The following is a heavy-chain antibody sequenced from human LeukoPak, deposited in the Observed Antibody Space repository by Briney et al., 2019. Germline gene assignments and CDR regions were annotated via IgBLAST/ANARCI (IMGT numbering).Heavy chain of an antibody. CDR1: GGSISSGSYY. Sequence: SETLSLTCTVSGGSISSGSYYWSWIRQPAGTGLEWIGRIYTSGSTNYNPSLKSRVTISVDTSKNQFSLKLSSVTAADTAVYYCARALGGYPANFDYWGQGTLVTVSS. D-gene: IGHD1-26*01. CDR3: ARALGGYPANFDY. CDR2: IYTSGST. J-gene: IGHJ4*02. V-gene: IGHV4-61*02.